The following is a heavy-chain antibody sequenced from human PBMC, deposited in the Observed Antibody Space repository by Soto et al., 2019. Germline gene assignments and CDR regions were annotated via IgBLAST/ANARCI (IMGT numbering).Heavy chain of an antibody. CDR3: ARDRSSTGIYYYYYYGMDV. V-gene: IGHV4-31*03. CDR1: GGSISSGGYY. D-gene: IGHD6-6*01. J-gene: IGHJ6*02. Sequence: SETLSLTCTVSGGSISSGGYYWSWIRQHPGKGLEWIGYIYYSGSTYYNPSLKSRVTISVDTSKNQFSLKLSSVTAADTAVYYCARDRSSTGIYYYYYYGMDVRGQGTTVTVSS. CDR2: IYYSGST.